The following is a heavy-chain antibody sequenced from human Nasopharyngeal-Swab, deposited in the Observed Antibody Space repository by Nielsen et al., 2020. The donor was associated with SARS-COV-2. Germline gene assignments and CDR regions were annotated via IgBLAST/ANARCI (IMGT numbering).Heavy chain of an antibody. D-gene: IGHD4-17*01. CDR1: GFFFDDYA. Sequence: GGGLRLSCAASGFFFDDYAMNWVRQAPGKGLEWVSGITWNGGSIGYAESVKGRFTISRDSAKNSLYLQMNSLRAEDTALYYCARDKSSTVTTFDYWGQGTLVTVSS. CDR3: ARDKSSTVTTFDY. V-gene: IGHV3-20*04. J-gene: IGHJ4*02. CDR2: ITWNGGSI.